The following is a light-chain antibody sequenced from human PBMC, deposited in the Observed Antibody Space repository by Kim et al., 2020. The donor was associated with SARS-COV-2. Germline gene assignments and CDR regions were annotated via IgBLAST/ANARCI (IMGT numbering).Light chain of an antibody. V-gene: IGKV3-20*01. Sequence: SPGERPTLSCRASQTVTSNYLAWYQQKPGQAPRLLIYGASSRATGIPDRFSGSGSGTDFTLTISRLEPEDFAVYYCQQYGSSPATFGQGTKVDIK. CDR1: QTVTSNY. CDR2: GAS. J-gene: IGKJ1*01. CDR3: QQYGSSPAT.